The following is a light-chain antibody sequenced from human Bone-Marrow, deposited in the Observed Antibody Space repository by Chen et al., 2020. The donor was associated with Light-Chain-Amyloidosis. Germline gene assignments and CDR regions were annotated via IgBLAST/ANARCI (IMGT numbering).Light chain of an antibody. CDR1: QTLSSNY. J-gene: IGKJ4*01. CDR2: GSS. CDR3: QQYGTSPLT. Sequence: EIVLTQSPGTLSLSPGEGDNLSCRASQTLSSNYLTWYQQKFGQAPRLLIYGSSSRATGIPDRFTGSGYGTDFTLTINRLEPEDFAMYYCQQYGTSPLTFGGGTKVEIK. V-gene: IGKV3-20*01.